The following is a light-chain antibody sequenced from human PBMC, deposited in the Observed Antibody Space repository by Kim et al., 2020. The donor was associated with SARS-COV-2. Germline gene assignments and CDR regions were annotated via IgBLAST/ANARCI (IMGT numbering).Light chain of an antibody. J-gene: IGLJ2*01. Sequence: GQWTTSSCCGTSSNVVSYNFVYSYQLQPADAPTLMIYEGSQRPLGVSDRSSVSTAPTAASLTICLLQAEDEADYYLRSDEGSSTVVFGGGTQLTVL. CDR2: EGS. CDR1: SSNVVSYNF. V-gene: IGLV2-23*01. CDR3: RSDEGSSTVV.